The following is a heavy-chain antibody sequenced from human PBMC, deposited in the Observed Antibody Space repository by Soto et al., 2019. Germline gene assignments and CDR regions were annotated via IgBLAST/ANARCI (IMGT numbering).Heavy chain of an antibody. J-gene: IGHJ4*02. CDR3: ATALGCRSTSCTLDY. V-gene: IGHV1-69*13. CDR2: IIPVSGAA. CDR1: GGTFGSYA. D-gene: IGHD2-2*01. Sequence: ASVKVSCKASGGTFGSYAFSWVRQAPGQGLEWMGGIIPVSGAAHYAQKFQGRVTITADESTSTAYMELSSLSSQDTAVYYCATALGCRSTSCTLDYWGQGTRVTVSS.